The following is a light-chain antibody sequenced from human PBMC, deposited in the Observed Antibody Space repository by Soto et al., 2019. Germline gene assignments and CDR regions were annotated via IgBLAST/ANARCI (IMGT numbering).Light chain of an antibody. J-gene: IGKJ5*01. CDR2: DAS. CDR1: QGIKTW. V-gene: IGKV1D-12*01. CDR3: QQADSCPVT. Sequence: DIQMTQSPSSVSASLGDRVTITCRASQGIKTWLAWYQQKPGKVPKMLIYDASSLQSGVPPRFSGSGSGTDFTLTIDSLQPEDFATYYCQQADSCPVTFGQGTRVEIK.